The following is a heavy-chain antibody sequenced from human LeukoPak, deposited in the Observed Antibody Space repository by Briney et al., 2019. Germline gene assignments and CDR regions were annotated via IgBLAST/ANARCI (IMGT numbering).Heavy chain of an antibody. CDR2: IKQDGSEK. V-gene: IGHV3-7*01. CDR3: ARETDDYDYVWGSYPTVRVNYFDY. Sequence: GGSLRLSCAASGFTFSSYWMSWVRQAPGKGLEWVANIKQDGSEKYYVDSVKGRFTISRDNAKNSLYLQMNSLRAEDTAVYYCARETDDYDYVWGSYPTVRVNYFDYWGQGTLATVSS. D-gene: IGHD3-16*02. J-gene: IGHJ4*02. CDR1: GFTFSSYW.